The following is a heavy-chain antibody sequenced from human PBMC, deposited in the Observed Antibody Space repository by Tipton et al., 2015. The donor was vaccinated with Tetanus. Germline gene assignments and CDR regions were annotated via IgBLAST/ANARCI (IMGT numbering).Heavy chain of an antibody. CDR2: IYYSGST. CDR3: ARDHGITWGGMGYYYGMDV. D-gene: IGHD3-16*01. CDR1: GGSISSGDYS. J-gene: IGHJ6*02. Sequence: LSCAVSGGSISSGDYSWSWIRQPPGKGLEWIGYIYYSGSTYYNPSLKSRVTISVDTSKNQFSLRLSSVTAADTAVYYCARDHGITWGGMGYYYGMDVWGQGTTVTVSS. V-gene: IGHV4-30-2*05.